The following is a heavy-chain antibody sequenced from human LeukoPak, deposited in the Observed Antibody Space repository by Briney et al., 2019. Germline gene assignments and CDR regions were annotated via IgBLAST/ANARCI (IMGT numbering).Heavy chain of an antibody. CDR3: ARDRYCGGDCYTYGMDV. CDR2: IYNSGST. D-gene: IGHD2-21*01. J-gene: IGHJ6*02. V-gene: IGHV4-59*01. CDR1: GGSISTYY. Sequence: SETLSLTCTASGGSISTYYWSWIRHPPGKGLEWIGYIYNSGSTNYNPSLKSRVTISVDTSKNQFSLKLSSVTAADTAVYYCARDRYCGGDCYTYGMDVWGQGTTVTVSS.